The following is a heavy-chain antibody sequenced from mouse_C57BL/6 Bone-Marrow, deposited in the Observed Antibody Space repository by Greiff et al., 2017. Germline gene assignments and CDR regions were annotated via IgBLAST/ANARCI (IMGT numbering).Heavy chain of an antibody. J-gene: IGHJ3*01. CDR2: IWGVGST. CDR3: ARCDCYGSRVPFAY. V-gene: IGHV2-6*01. CDR1: GFSLTSYG. Sequence: VKLMESGPGLVAPSQSLSITCTVSGFSLTSYGVDWVRQSPGKGLEWLGVIWGVGSTNYNSALNSRLSISKDNSKSQVFLKMNSLQTDDAAVYYCARCDCYGSRVPFAYWGQGTLVTVSA. D-gene: IGHD1-1*01.